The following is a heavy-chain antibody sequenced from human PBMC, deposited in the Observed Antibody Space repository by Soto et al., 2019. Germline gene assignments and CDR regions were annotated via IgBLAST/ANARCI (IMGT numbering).Heavy chain of an antibody. D-gene: IGHD2-2*01. CDR3: AREGYRYCSSTSCYPFYFDY. J-gene: IGHJ4*02. Sequence: GGSLRLSCAASGFTFSSYSMNWVRQAPGKGLEWVSSISSSSYIYYADSVKGRFTISRDNAKNSLYLQMNSLRAEDTAVYYCAREGYRYCSSTSCYPFYFDYWGQGTLVTVSS. CDR2: ISSSSYI. V-gene: IGHV3-21*01. CDR1: GFTFSSYS.